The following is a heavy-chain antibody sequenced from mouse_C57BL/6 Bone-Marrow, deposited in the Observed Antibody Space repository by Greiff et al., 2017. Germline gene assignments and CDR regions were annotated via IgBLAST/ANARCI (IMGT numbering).Heavy chain of an antibody. V-gene: IGHV1-64*01. CDR3: ARSGGYDDGFAY. D-gene: IGHD2-2*01. CDR2: IHPNSGST. Sequence: QVQLKQPGAELVKPGASVKLSCKASGYTFTSYWMHWVKQRPGQGLEWIGMIHPNSGSTNYNEKFKSKATLTVDKSSSTAYMQLSSLTSEDSAVYYCARSGGYDDGFAYWGQGTLVTVSA. CDR1: GYTFTSYW. J-gene: IGHJ3*01.